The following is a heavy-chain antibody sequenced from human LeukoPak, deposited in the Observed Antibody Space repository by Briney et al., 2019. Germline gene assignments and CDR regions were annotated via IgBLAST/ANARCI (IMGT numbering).Heavy chain of an antibody. J-gene: IGHJ4*02. D-gene: IGHD3-10*01. CDR1: EFTFSSYT. Sequence: QTGGSLRLSCAASEFTFSSYTMNWVRQAPGKGLEWISYITGSSSTLYYADSVKGRFTISRDNAKNSLYLQMNSLRAEDTAVYYCARLGSGALWFGELTLDYWGQGTLVTVSS. CDR3: ARLGSGALWFGELTLDY. CDR2: ITGSSSTL. V-gene: IGHV3-48*04.